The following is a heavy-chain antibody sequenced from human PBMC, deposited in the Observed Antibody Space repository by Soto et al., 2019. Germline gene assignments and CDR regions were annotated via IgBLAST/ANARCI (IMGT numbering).Heavy chain of an antibody. J-gene: IGHJ4*02. CDR2: ISSSGSTI. CDR1: GFTFSSYE. D-gene: IGHD3-22*01. Sequence: GGSLRLSCAASGFTFSSYEMNWVRQAPGKGLEWVSYISSSGSTIYYADSVKGRFTISRDNAKNSLYLQMNSLRAEDTAVYYCARRLYYYDSASGYWGQGTLVTSPQ. CDR3: ARRLYYYDSASGY. V-gene: IGHV3-48*03.